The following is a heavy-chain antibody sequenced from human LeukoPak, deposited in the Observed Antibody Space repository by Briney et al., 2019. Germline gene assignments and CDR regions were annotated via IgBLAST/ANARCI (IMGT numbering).Heavy chain of an antibody. J-gene: IGHJ6*02. Sequence: ASVKVSCKASGYTFTSYAMNWVRQAPGQGLEWMGRINTNTGNPTYAQGFTGRFVFSLDTSVSTAYLQISSLKAEDTAVYYCAREMHGTYGSGSYYIPDYYYYGMDVWGQGTTVTVSS. D-gene: IGHD3-10*01. CDR2: INTNTGNP. CDR1: GYTFTSYA. V-gene: IGHV7-4-1*02. CDR3: AREMHGTYGSGSYYIPDYYYYGMDV.